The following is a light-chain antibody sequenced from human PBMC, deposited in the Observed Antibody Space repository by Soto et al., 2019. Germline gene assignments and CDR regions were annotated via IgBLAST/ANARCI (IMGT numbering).Light chain of an antibody. V-gene: IGKV1-33*01. CDR1: QDIKNY. CDR3: QQCDDFIT. CDR2: EAS. J-gene: IGKJ4*01. Sequence: DIPMTPSPSSLSASVGDRVTITCQASQDIKNYLNWYQQKPGKAPKLLIYEASNLETGVPSRFSGSGSGRSFTFTISSLQPEDIATYYCQQCDDFITFGGGTRIEIK.